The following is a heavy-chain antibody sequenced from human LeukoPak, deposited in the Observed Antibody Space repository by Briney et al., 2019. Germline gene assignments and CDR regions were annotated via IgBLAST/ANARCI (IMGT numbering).Heavy chain of an antibody. V-gene: IGHV4-34*01. CDR3: ASAFSAYDPFDS. Sequence: SETLSLTCAVYGGSFSGYYWSWIRQPPGKGLEWIGEINHSGSTNYNPPLKSRVTISVDTSKNQFSLKLNSVTATDTAVYYCASAFSAYDPFDSWGQGTLVTVSS. D-gene: IGHD5-12*01. J-gene: IGHJ4*02. CDR2: INHSGST. CDR1: GGSFSGYY.